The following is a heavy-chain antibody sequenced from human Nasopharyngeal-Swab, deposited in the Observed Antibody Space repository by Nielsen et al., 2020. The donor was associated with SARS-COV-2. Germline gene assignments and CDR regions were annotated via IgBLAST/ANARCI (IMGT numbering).Heavy chain of an antibody. CDR1: GFTFSSYA. CDR2: ISYDGSNK. D-gene: IGHD2-15*01. V-gene: IGHV3-30-3*01. Sequence: GSLKISCAASGFTFSSYAMHWVRQAPGKGLEWVAVISYDGSNKYYADSVKGRFTISRDNSKNTLYLQMNSLRAEDTAVYYCASGGHAYYYYYGMDVWGQGTTVTVSS. CDR3: ASGGHAYYYYYGMDV. J-gene: IGHJ6*02.